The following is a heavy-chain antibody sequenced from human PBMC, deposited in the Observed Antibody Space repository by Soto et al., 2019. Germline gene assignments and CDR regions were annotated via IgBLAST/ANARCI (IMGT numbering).Heavy chain of an antibody. V-gene: IGHV1-46*02. CDR2: INPNGGST. CDR1: GYTFNTYY. Sequence: QVQLVQSGAELEKPGASVKVSCKASGYTFNTYYIHWVRQAPGRGLEWMGLINPNGGSTIYEKKFQGRVTLTRDTSTSTVHMELSSLTSDDTAVYYCAREGIVGAVAAFDYWGQGTLVTASA. CDR3: AREGIVGAVAAFDY. J-gene: IGHJ4*02. D-gene: IGHD1-26*01.